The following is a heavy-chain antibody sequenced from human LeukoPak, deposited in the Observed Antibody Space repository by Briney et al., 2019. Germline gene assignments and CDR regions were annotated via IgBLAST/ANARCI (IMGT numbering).Heavy chain of an antibody. D-gene: IGHD2-21*01. CDR1: GVSVSSSF. V-gene: IGHV4-59*02. J-gene: IGHJ4*02. CDR2: VHHSGNT. Sequence: SETLSLTCTVSGVSVSSSFWSWIRQSPGKGLEYIGFVHHSGNTKYNPSLQSRVTMSVDTAKSQFSLILYSVTAADSAVYYRARHNGDSYLDYWAQGTLVTVSS. CDR3: ARHNGDSYLDY.